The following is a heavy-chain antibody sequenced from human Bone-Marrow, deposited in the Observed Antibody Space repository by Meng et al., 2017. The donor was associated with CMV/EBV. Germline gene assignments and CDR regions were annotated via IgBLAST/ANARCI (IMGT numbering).Heavy chain of an antibody. D-gene: IGHD3-9*01. Sequence: QVHPPAAGPGLVHPSDTLSLTCTGSGVSISSYYWSWIRQPAGKGLEWIGRIYTSGSTNYNPSLKSRVTMSVDTSKNQFSLKLSSVTAADTAVYYCARRGLLRYSSWYFYLWGRGTLVTVSS. J-gene: IGHJ2*01. CDR1: GVSISSYY. V-gene: IGHV4-4*07. CDR2: IYTSGST. CDR3: ARRGLLRYSSWYFYL.